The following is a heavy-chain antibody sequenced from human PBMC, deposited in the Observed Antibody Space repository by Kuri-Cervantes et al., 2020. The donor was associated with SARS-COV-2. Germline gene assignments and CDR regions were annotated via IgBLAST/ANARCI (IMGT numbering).Heavy chain of an antibody. CDR1: GYTFTSYD. D-gene: IGHD2-2*01. Sequence: ASVKVSCKASGYTFTSYDINWVRQATGQGLEWMGWMNPNSGNTGYAQKFQGRVTITRNTSISTAYMELSSLRSEDTAVYYCARALGVPAATPGEIWGQGTMVTVSS. CDR2: MNPNSGNT. V-gene: IGHV1-8*03. J-gene: IGHJ3*02. CDR3: ARALGVPAATPGEI.